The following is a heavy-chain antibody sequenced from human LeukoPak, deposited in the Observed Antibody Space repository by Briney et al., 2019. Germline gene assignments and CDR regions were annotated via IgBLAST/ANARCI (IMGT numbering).Heavy chain of an antibody. J-gene: IGHJ4*02. D-gene: IGHD5-18*01. CDR2: INQDESKK. V-gene: IGHV3-7*03. CDR1: GFSFSNDW. Sequence: GGSLRLSCAASGFSFSNDWMCWVRQAPGKGLEWVANINQDESKKYYVDSVKGRFTISRDNAKNSLYLQMNSLRAEDTALYYCAKDWDGYGDYWGQGTLVTVSS. CDR3: AKDWDGYGDY.